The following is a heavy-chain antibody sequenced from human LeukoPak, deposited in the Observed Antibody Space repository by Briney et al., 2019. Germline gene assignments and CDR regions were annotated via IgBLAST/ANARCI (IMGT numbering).Heavy chain of an antibody. J-gene: IGHJ2*01. CDR1: GGSISSHY. V-gene: IGHV4-59*11. Sequence: SETLSLTCTVSGGSISSHYWSWIRQPPGKALEWIGYIYYSGNTNYNPSLKSRVTISVDTSKNQFSLKLSSVTAADTAVYYCPRSQWELSLDLWGRGTLVTVSS. CDR3: PRSQWELSLDL. CDR2: IYYSGNT. D-gene: IGHD1-26*01.